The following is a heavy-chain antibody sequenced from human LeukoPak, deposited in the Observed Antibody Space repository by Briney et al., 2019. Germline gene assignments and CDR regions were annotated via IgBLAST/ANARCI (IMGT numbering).Heavy chain of an antibody. V-gene: IGHV1-2*06. CDR3: AGRVGATKGYYFDY. D-gene: IGHD1-26*01. J-gene: IGHJ4*02. CDR2: INPNSGGT. Sequence: ASVKVSCKASGYIFTDYYMHWVRQAPGQGLEWMGRINPNSGGTNCAQKFQGRVTMTRDTSISTAYMELSRLRSDDTAVYYCAGRVGATKGYYFDYWGQGTLVTVSS. CDR1: GYIFTDYY.